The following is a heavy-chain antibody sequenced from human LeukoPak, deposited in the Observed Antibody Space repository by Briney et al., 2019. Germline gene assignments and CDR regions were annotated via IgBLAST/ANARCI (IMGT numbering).Heavy chain of an antibody. V-gene: IGHV3-21*01. J-gene: IGHJ6*02. CDR1: GFTFSSYS. CDR3: ARGFGRGMDV. CDR2: ISTSSSYM. D-gene: IGHD3-3*01. Sequence: GGSLRLSCAASGFTFSSYSMNWVRQAPGKGLEWVSSISTSSSYMYYADSVKGRFTISRDNAKNPLYLQMNSLRAEDTAVYYCARGFGRGMDVWGQGTTVTVSS.